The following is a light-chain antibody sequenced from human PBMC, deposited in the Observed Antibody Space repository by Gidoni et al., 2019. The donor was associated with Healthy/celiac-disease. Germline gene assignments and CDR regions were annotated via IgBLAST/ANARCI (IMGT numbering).Light chain of an antibody. J-gene: IGKJ3*01. CDR2: DAS. Sequence: EIVLTQSPATLSLSPGERATLSCRASQSVSSYLAWYQQKPGQAPRLLIYDASDRATGIPARFSGSGSGTDLTLTISSLEPEDFEVDYCQQRSNWPPLFTFGHXTKVDIK. CDR3: QQRSNWPPLFT. CDR1: QSVSSY. V-gene: IGKV3-11*01.